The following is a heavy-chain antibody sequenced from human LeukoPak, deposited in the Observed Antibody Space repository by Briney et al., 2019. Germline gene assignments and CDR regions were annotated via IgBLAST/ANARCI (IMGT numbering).Heavy chain of an antibody. CDR1: GFTVSSYW. CDR3: AREQYGDHFDS. V-gene: IGHV3-7*03. CDR2: IKQDGSEK. Sequence: PGGSLRLSCAASGFTVSSYWMSWVRQAPGKGLEWVANIKQDGSEKYYVDSVKGRFTISRDNAKNSLYLQMNSLRAEDTAVYYCAREQYGDHFDSWGPAILVTVSS. D-gene: IGHD2-21*02. J-gene: IGHJ4*02.